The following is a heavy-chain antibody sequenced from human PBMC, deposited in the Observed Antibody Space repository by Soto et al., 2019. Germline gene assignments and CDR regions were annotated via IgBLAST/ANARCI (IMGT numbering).Heavy chain of an antibody. CDR1: GGSISSSSYY. Sequence: SETLSLTCTVSGGSISSSSYYWGWIRQPPGKGLEWIGSIYYSGSPYYNPSLKSRVTISVDTPKNQFSLKLSSVTAADTAVYYCARLWDIVVVVAATDAFDIWGQGTMVTVSS. V-gene: IGHV4-39*01. CDR3: ARLWDIVVVVAATDAFDI. D-gene: IGHD2-15*01. CDR2: IYYSGSP. J-gene: IGHJ3*02.